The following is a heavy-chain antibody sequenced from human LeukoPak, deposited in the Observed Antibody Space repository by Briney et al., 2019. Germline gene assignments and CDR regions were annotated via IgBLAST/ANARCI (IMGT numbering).Heavy chain of an antibody. CDR3: AKDRQSGEYGDYDLDY. CDR2: ISGSGGNT. CDR1: GFTFSSYA. D-gene: IGHD4-17*01. Sequence: GGSLRLSCAASGFTFSSYAMSWVRQAPGKGLEWVSAISGSGGNTDYADSVKGRFTISRDNSKNTLFLQMNSLRAEDTAVYYCAKDRQSGEYGDYDLDYWGQGTLVTVSS. J-gene: IGHJ4*02. V-gene: IGHV3-23*01.